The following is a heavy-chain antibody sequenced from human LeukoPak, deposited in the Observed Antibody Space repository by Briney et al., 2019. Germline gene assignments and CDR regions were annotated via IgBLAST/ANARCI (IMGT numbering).Heavy chain of an antibody. CDR2: ISSSSSYI. CDR3: ARGYYDILTGPPGFDY. D-gene: IGHD3-9*01. J-gene: IGHJ4*02. V-gene: IGHV3-21*04. Sequence: GGSLRLSCAASGFTFSSYSMNWVRQAPGKGLEWVSSISSSSSYIYYADSVKGRFTISRDNSKNTLYLQMNSLRAEDTAVYYCARGYYDILTGPPGFDYWGQGTLVTVSS. CDR1: GFTFSSYS.